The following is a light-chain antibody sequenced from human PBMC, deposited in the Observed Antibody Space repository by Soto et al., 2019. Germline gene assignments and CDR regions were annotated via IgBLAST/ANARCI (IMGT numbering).Light chain of an antibody. CDR2: GNS. CDR1: SSNIGAGYD. J-gene: IGLJ3*02. CDR3: QSYDSRLSAV. V-gene: IGLV1-40*01. Sequence: QPVLTQPPSVSGAPGQRVTISCTGSSSNIGAGYDVYWYQQLPGTAPKLLIYGNSNRPSGVPDRFSGSKSGTSASLAITGLQAEDEADYYCQSYDSRLSAVFGGGTKLTVL.